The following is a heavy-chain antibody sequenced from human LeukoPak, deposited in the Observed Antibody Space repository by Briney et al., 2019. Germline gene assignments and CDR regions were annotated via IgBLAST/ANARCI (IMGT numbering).Heavy chain of an antibody. V-gene: IGHV3-15*01. CDR3: TTYSSGSCPF. D-gene: IGHD6-19*01. Sequence: RGSLRLSRAPSGITLSNAWITWVRQAPRKGLEWVGRIYRNSNGENTDHGAHVKGRLTMSRDDSKNTLYLQMNSLKTEDTAVYYCTTYSSGSCPFWGQGTLVSVSS. J-gene: IGHJ4*02. CDR2: IYRNSNGENT. CDR1: GITLSNAW.